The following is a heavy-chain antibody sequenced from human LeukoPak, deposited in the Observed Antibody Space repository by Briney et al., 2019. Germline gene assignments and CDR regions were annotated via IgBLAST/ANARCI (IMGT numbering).Heavy chain of an antibody. CDR3: VRESCPGGRCYAAFDI. V-gene: IGHV3-21*01. D-gene: IGHD2-8*02. Sequence: GGSLTLSCAASGFSFNTYSMNWVRQAPGKGQEWVASISGDGRATYHADSVKGRFTISRDNAKRSLSLQMNSLRAEDTAVYYCVRESCPGGRCYAAFDIWGQGTMVTVSS. CDR1: GFSFNTYS. CDR2: ISGDGRAT. J-gene: IGHJ3*02.